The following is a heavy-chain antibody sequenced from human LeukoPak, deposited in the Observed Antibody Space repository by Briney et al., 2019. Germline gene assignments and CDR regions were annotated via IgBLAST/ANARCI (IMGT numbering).Heavy chain of an antibody. D-gene: IGHD1-26*01. Sequence: AGGSLRLSCAASGFTFSSYAMSWVRQAPGKGLEWVSTISGSGGVTYYPDPVRGRFTISRDNSKNTLHLQMDSLRAEDTAIYYCAKWPEGATPKFHYWGQGTLVTVSS. J-gene: IGHJ4*02. CDR1: GFTFSSYA. V-gene: IGHV3-23*01. CDR2: ISGSGGVT. CDR3: AKWPEGATPKFHY.